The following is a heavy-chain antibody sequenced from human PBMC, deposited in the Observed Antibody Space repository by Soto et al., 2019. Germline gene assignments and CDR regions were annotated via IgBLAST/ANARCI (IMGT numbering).Heavy chain of an antibody. CDR1: GFTVSSKY. J-gene: IGHJ3*02. Sequence: PGGSLRLSCAASGFTVSSKYMTWVRQAPGKGLEWVSLIQSGGTTYYADSVKGRFTISRDTSENTLHLQMDSLRVEDTAVYYCARDRSRTYYDTLDAFDIWGQGTMVTVSS. CDR3: ARDRSRTYYDTLDAFDI. V-gene: IGHV3-66*01. D-gene: IGHD3-9*01. CDR2: IQSGGTT.